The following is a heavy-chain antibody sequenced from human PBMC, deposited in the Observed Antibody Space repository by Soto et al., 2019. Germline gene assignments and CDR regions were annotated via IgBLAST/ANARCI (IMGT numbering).Heavy chain of an antibody. D-gene: IGHD1-26*01. CDR3: ARDLGSGSSKRLDF. CDR2: ISTFNGNT. J-gene: IGHJ4*02. CDR1: RYTFSNYN. Sequence: GASVKVSCKASRYTFSNYNITWVRQAPGQGLEWMGWISTFNGNTNYAQKLQGRVTMTTDTSTSTVYMELGSLRSDDTAVYYCARDLGSGSSKRLDFWGQGTLVNVSS. V-gene: IGHV1-18*01.